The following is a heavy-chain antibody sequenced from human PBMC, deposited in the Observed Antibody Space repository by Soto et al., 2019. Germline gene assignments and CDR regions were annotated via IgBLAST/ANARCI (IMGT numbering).Heavy chain of an antibody. D-gene: IGHD2-21*02. J-gene: IGHJ5*02. Sequence: QVQLQESGPGVVKPSQTLSLTCTVSGGSIDSGGYYWHWIRQHPGKGLEWIAYIFHSGSTHCNPSLRSRLTTSMDTSKNQFSLELSSVTAADTAVYYCVRGGDQDKDFGPWGQGTLVTVSS. V-gene: IGHV4-31*03. CDR1: GGSIDSGGYY. CDR2: IFHSGST. CDR3: VRGGDQDKDFGP.